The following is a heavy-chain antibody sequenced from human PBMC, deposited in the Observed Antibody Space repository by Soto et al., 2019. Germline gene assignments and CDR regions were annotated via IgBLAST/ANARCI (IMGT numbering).Heavy chain of an antibody. Sequence: GGSLRLSCAASGFTFSSYWMIWVRQAPGKGLEWVANIKQDGSEKYYVDSVKGRFTISRDNAKNSLYLQMNSLRAEDTAVYYCARGVTSGVDYFDYWGQGILVTVSS. CDR3: ARGVTSGVDYFDY. CDR1: GFTFSSYW. CDR2: IKQDGSEK. D-gene: IGHD4-17*01. V-gene: IGHV3-7*01. J-gene: IGHJ4*02.